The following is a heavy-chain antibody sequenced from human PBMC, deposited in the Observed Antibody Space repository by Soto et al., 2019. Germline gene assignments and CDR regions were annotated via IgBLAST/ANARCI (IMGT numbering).Heavy chain of an antibody. V-gene: IGHV3-7*05. J-gene: IGHJ4*02. D-gene: IGHD6-19*01. Sequence: EVQLVVSGGGLVQPGGSLRLSCAATGLPFSNYWMSWVRQAPGKGLEWVANIKQDGSEEYYVDSVKGRFTISRDNAKSSLYLQMNSLRAEDTAVYYCARVFIGSRGWDYYFDYWVQGTLVTVSS. CDR3: ARVFIGSRGWDYYFDY. CDR2: IKQDGSEE. CDR1: GLPFSNYW.